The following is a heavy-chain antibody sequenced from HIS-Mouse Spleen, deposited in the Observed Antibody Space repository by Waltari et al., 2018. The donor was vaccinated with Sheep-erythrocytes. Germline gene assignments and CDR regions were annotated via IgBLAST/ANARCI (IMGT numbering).Heavy chain of an antibody. D-gene: IGHD1-26*01. Sequence: QVQLVQSGAEVKQPGSSVKVSCKASEGTFSSYAITWVRQAPGQGLEWMGCTTPVLGIRNYAQKLQGRVTITADKSTRTAYMELSSLRSEDTAVYDCAQTGATTPHFDYWGQGTLVTVSS. V-gene: IGHV1-69*04. J-gene: IGHJ4*02. CDR1: EGTFSSYA. CDR2: TTPVLGIR. CDR3: AQTGATTPHFDY.